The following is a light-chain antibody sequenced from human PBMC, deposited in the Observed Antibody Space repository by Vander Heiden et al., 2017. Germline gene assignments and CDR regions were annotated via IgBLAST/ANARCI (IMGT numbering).Light chain of an antibody. CDR2: DVT. J-gene: IGLJ1*01. CDR1: SSDVGAYNY. Sequence: QSALTQPASVSGSPRQSITISCTGTSSDVGAYNYVSCYQHPPGKAPKLIIDDVTNRPAGVSNRFAGSKAGNTASLTTSGRQAEDEADYYCSSYTSSNTLVFGTGTKVTVL. CDR3: SSYTSSNTLV. V-gene: IGLV2-14*03.